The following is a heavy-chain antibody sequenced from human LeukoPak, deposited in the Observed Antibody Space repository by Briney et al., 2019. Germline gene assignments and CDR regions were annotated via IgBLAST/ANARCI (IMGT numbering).Heavy chain of an antibody. CDR2: IRGDGATR. CDR3: ARETNWNYDP. CDR1: GFTFNTYA. Sequence: GGSLRLSCAASGFTFNTYAMTWVRQAPGKGLEWVSAIRGDGATRFYADSVKGRFTVSRDISQNTVYLEMNSLRAEDAAVYYCARETNWNYDPWGQGTLVTVSS. J-gene: IGHJ5*02. V-gene: IGHV3-23*01. D-gene: IGHD1-7*01.